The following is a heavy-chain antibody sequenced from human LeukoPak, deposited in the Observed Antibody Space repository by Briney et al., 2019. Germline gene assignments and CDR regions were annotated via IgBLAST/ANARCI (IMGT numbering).Heavy chain of an antibody. D-gene: IGHD6-6*01. CDR3: ARESSTSQINLFDY. V-gene: IGHV4-34*11. Sequence: PSETLSLTCAVYGGSFSGYYWSWIRQPPGKGLEWIGYLHYRGNMKHNSSFSGRTTMSLDTSKNQFSLRLRSVTAADTAIYYCARESSTSQINLFDYWGQGTLVTVSS. CDR2: LHYRGNM. CDR1: GGSFSGYY. J-gene: IGHJ4*02.